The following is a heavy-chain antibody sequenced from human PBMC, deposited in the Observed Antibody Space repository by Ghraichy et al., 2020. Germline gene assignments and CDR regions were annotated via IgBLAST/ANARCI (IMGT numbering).Heavy chain of an antibody. CDR2: ISSSSNYI. Sequence: GGSLRLSCAASGFTFSSYSMNWVRQAPGKGLEWVSSISSSSNYIYYADSVKGRFTISRDNAKNSLYLQMNSLRAEDTAVYYCARDLADSGSYSALYYYYYGMDVWGQGTTVTVSS. CDR1: GFTFSSYS. J-gene: IGHJ6*02. CDR3: ARDLADSGSYSALYYYYYGMDV. V-gene: IGHV3-21*01. D-gene: IGHD1-26*01.